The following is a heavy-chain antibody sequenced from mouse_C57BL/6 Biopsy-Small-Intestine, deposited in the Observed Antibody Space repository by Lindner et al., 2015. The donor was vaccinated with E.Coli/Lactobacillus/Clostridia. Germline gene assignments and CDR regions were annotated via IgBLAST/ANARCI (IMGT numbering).Heavy chain of an antibody. D-gene: IGHD4-1*01. Sequence: SVKVSCKASGYSFTGHYMHWVRRAPGEGLEWMGYINPNGGGTNYAQKFEGRVTMTRDTSINTVYMELSSLTSDDTAVYYCARQGDEYWTGIDYWGQGALVTVSS. CDR1: GYSFTGHY. V-gene: IGHV1S12*01. CDR3: ARQGDEYWTGIDY. CDR2: INPNGGGT. J-gene: IGHJ4*01.